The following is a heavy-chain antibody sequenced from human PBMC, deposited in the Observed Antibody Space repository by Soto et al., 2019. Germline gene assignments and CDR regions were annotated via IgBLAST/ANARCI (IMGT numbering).Heavy chain of an antibody. Sequence: ASVKVSCKASGYTFTSYYMHWVRQAPGQGLEWMGMINPSNNSTSYAQKFQGRVTMTRDTPTSTVYMELSSLRSEDTAMYYCARDQGYDSSGYPRYWGQGTLVTVSS. J-gene: IGHJ4*02. CDR1: GYTFTSYY. V-gene: IGHV1-46*01. CDR3: ARDQGYDSSGYPRY. D-gene: IGHD3-22*01. CDR2: INPSNNST.